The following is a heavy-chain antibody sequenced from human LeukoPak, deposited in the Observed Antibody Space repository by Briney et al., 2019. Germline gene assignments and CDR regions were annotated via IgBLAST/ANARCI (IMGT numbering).Heavy chain of an antibody. J-gene: IGHJ3*02. CDR2: IIPIFGTA. CDR1: GGTFSGYA. Sequence: ASVKVSCKASGGTFSGYAISWVRQAPGQGLEWMGGIIPIFGTANYAQKFQGRVTITADESTSTAYMELSSLRSEDTAVYYCAREYYYGSGDGNIWGQGTMVTVSS. V-gene: IGHV1-69*13. CDR3: AREYYYGSGDGNI. D-gene: IGHD3-10*01.